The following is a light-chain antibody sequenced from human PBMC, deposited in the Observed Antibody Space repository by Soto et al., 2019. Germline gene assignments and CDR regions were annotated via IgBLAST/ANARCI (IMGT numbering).Light chain of an antibody. CDR2: GAS. V-gene: IGKV3-20*01. J-gene: IGKJ5*01. CDR1: QSVSSNY. CDR3: QQYGSSPPIT. Sequence: EIVLTQSPGTLSLSPGERATLSCRASQSVSSNYLAWYHQKPGQAPGLLIYGASNRATGIPDTFSGSGSGTDFTLTISRLEPEDFAVYYCQQYGSSPPITFGQGTRLEIK.